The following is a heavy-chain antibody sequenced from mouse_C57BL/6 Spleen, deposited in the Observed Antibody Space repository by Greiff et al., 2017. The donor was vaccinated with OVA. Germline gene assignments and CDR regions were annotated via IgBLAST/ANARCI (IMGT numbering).Heavy chain of an antibody. D-gene: IGHD1-1*01. J-gene: IGHJ3*01. CDR2: IYPGDGDT. CDR3: ANSYYGSSPAWFAY. V-gene: IGHV1-80*01. Sequence: QVQLKQSGAELVKPGASVKISCKASGYAFSSYWMNWVKQRPGKGLEWIGQIYPGDGDTNYNGKFKGKATLTADKSSSTAYMQLSSLTSEDSAVYFCANSYYGSSPAWFAYWGQGTLVTVSA. CDR1: GYAFSSYW.